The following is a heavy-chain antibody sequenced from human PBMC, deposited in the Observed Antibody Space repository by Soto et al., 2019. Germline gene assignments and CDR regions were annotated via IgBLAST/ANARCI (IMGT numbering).Heavy chain of an antibody. J-gene: IGHJ6*03. CDR3: AREGSPPYYYYYYMDV. CDR1: GYTFTSYY. CDR2: INPSGGST. V-gene: IGHV1-46*03. Sequence: GASVKVSCKASGYTFTSYYMHWVRQAPGQGLEWMGIINPSGGSTSYAQKFQGRVTMTRDTSTSTVYMELSSLRSEDTAVYYCAREGSPPYYYYYYMDVWGKGTTVTVSS.